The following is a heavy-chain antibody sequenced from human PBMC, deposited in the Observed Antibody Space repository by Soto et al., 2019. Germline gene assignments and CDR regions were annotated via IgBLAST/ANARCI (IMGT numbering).Heavy chain of an antibody. J-gene: IGHJ6*02. V-gene: IGHV3-7*01. CDR1: GFTFSSYW. D-gene: IGHD6-13*01. CDR3: ARIASAGRGWDV. Sequence: EVQLVESGGGLVQPGGSLRLSCAASGFTFSSYWMSWVRQAPVKGLEWVGNIKQDGSEKNYVDFVEGRFTISRDNAENSLYLQMNSLRAEDTAMYYCARIASAGRGWDVWGQGTTVVVSS. CDR2: IKQDGSEK.